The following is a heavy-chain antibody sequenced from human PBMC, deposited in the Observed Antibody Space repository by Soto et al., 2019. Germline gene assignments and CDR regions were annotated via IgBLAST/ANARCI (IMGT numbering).Heavy chain of an antibody. CDR1: GGSVSSGSYY. CDR3: ARADYGDQTWYFDL. CDR2: IYYSGST. Sequence: QVQLQESGPGLVKPSETLSLTCTVSGGSVSSGSYYWSWIRQPPGKGLEWIGYIYYSGSTNYNPSLKSRVTISVDTSKNQFSLKLSSVTAADTAVYYCARADYGDQTWYFDLWGRGTLVTVSS. D-gene: IGHD4-17*01. J-gene: IGHJ2*01. V-gene: IGHV4-61*01.